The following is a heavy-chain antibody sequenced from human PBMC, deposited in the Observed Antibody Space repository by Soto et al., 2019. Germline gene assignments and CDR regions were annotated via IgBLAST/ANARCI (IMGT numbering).Heavy chain of an antibody. CDR2: INSDGSVS. V-gene: IGHV3-74*01. Sequence: EVKLVESGGGLVQPGGSLRLACAASGFTFTNYWMYWVRQAPGKGLVWVSRINSDGSVSSYADSVKGRLNISRDNVKNTLDLQMNSLRAEDTAVYYWTRGDFVGGTCYSLAGSFYYYMDVWGKGTTVTVFS. D-gene: IGHD2-15*01. J-gene: IGHJ6*03. CDR3: TRGDFVGGTCYSLAGSFYYYMDV. CDR1: GFTFTNYW.